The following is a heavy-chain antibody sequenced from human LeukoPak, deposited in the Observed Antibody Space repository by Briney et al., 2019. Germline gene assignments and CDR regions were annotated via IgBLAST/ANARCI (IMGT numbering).Heavy chain of an antibody. V-gene: IGHV3-21*01. D-gene: IGHD6-6*01. Sequence: GGSLRLSCAASGFTFSSYSMNWVRQAPGKGLEWVPFISSSRSYIYYADSVEGRFTISRDNAKNSLYLQMNSLRAEDTAVYYCAREQIAARPSYYYYYYVDVWGKGTTVTVSS. CDR1: GFTFSSYS. CDR3: AREQIAARPSYYYYYYVDV. CDR2: ISSSRSYI. J-gene: IGHJ6*03.